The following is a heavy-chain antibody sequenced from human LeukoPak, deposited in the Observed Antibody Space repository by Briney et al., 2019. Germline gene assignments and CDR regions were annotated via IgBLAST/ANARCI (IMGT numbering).Heavy chain of an antibody. Sequence: PGGSLSLSCAASGFTFSSYSMNWVRLAPGKGLEWVSYMGSSSSTIYYADSVKGRFTISRDNAKNSLYLQMNSLRAEDTAVYYCAREPPFGGAFDIWGQGTMVTVSS. CDR3: AREPPFGGAFDI. D-gene: IGHD1-14*01. CDR2: MGSSSSTI. V-gene: IGHV3-48*04. J-gene: IGHJ3*02. CDR1: GFTFSSYS.